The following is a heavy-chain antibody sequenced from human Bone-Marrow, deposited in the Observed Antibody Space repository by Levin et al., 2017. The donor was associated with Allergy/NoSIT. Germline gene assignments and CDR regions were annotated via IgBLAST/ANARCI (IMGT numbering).Heavy chain of an antibody. V-gene: IGHV3-23*01. J-gene: IGHJ4*02. CDR2: ITGSGGST. CDR1: GFTFNSYA. CDR3: AKDVSEGRYFDY. D-gene: IGHD2-8*01. Sequence: GGSLRLSCAASGFTFNSYAMSWVRQAPGKGLEWVSAITGSGGSTFYAASVKGRFTISRDSSKNTLFLQMNSLRAEDTAVYYCAKDVSEGRYFDYWGQGTLVTVSS.